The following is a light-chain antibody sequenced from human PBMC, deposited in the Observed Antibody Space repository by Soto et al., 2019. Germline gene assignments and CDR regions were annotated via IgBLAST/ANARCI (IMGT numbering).Light chain of an antibody. Sequence: DIQMTQSPSTLSASVGDRVTITCRASQSISSWLAWYQQKPGKAPKLLIYKASSLESGVPSRFSGSGSGTXXXXXXSXXXPDDFATYYCQQYNDYSPYTFGQGTKLEIK. V-gene: IGKV1-5*03. J-gene: IGKJ2*01. CDR3: QQYNDYSPYT. CDR2: KAS. CDR1: QSISSW.